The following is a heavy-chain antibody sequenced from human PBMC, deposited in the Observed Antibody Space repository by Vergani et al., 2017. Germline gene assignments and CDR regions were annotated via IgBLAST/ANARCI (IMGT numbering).Heavy chain of an antibody. CDR3: ARAGYRAADGYAFDI. Sequence: EVQLVESGGGLVQPGGSLRLSCAASGFTFSSYWMSWVRPAPGKGLEWVANIKQDGSEKYSVDSVKGRFTISRDNATNSLYLQMNSLRAEDTAVYYCARAGYRAADGYAFDIWGQGTMVTVSS. J-gene: IGHJ3*02. CDR1: GFTFSSYW. V-gene: IGHV3-7*01. D-gene: IGHD6-13*01. CDR2: IKQDGSEK.